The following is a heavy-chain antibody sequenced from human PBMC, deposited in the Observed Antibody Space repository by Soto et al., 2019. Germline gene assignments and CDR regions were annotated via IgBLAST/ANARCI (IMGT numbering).Heavy chain of an antibody. CDR1: GGSISSGGYS. V-gene: IGHV4-30-2*01. J-gene: IGHJ6*02. CDR2: IYHSGST. D-gene: IGHD3-3*01. CDR3: ARLNYDFWSGYNYGMDV. Sequence: SETLSLTCAVSGGSISSGGYSWSWIRQPPGKGLEWIGYIYHSGSTYYNPSLKSRVTISVDRSKNQFSLKLSSVTAADTAAYYCARLNYDFWSGYNYGMDVWGQGTTVTVSS.